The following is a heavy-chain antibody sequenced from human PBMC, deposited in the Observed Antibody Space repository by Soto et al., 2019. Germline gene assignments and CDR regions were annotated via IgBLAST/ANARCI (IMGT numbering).Heavy chain of an antibody. V-gene: IGHV3-23*01. D-gene: IGHD3-22*01. CDR3: AKDYYDSSGYYPTAEYFQH. CDR1: GFTFSSYA. CDR2: ISGSGGST. Sequence: LRLSCAASGFTFSSYAMSWVRQAPGKGLEWVSAISGSGGSTYYADSAKGRFTISRDNSKNTLYLQMNSLRAEDTAVYYCAKDYYDSSGYYPTAEYFQHWGQGTLVTVSS. J-gene: IGHJ1*01.